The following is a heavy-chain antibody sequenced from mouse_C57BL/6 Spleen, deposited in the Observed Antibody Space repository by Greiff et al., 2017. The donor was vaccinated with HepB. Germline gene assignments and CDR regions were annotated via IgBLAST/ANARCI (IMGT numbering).Heavy chain of an antibody. J-gene: IGHJ4*01. CDR1: GFTFSDYG. D-gene: IGHD3-3*01. Sequence: EVKLMESGGGLVKPGGSLKLSCAASGFTFSDYGMHWVRQAPEKGLEWVAYISSGSSTIYDADTVKGRFTISRDNAKNPLFLQMTSLRSEDTAMYYCARGGLLYAMDCWGQGTSVTVSS. V-gene: IGHV5-17*01. CDR3: ARGGLLYAMDC. CDR2: ISSGSSTI.